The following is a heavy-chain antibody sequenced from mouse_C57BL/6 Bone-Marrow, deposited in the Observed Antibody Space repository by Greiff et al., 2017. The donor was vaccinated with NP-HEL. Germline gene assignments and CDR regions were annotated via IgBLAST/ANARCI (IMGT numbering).Heavy chain of an antibody. CDR3: ALIYYDYDGPWFAY. CDR2: IYPSDSET. CDR1: GYTFTSYW. V-gene: IGHV1-61*01. J-gene: IGHJ3*01. D-gene: IGHD2-4*01. Sequence: QVQLQQPGAELVRPGSSVKLSCKASGYTFTSYWMDWVKQRPGQGLEWIGNIYPSDSETHYNQKFKDKATLTVDKSSSTAYMRLSSLTSEDSAVYYCALIYYDYDGPWFAYWGQGTLVTVSA.